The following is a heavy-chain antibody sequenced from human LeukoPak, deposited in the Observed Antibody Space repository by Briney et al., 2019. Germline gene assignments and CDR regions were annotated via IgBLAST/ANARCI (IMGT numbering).Heavy chain of an antibody. J-gene: IGHJ4*02. CDR1: GFTFSDYY. CDR3: ASHGPFSSSWYFVY. V-gene: IGHV3-11*01. CDR2: ISSSGSTI. Sequence: GGSLRLSCAASGFTFSDYYMSWIRQAPGKGLEWVSYISSSGSTIYYADSVKGRFTISRDNAKNLLYLQMNSLRAEDTAVYYCASHGPFSSSWYFVYWGQGTLVTVSS. D-gene: IGHD6-13*01.